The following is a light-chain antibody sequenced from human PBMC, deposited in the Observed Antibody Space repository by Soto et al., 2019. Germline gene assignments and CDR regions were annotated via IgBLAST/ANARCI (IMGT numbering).Light chain of an antibody. J-gene: IGKJ4*01. CDR3: QQRSNWPSLT. V-gene: IGKV3-11*01. Sequence: EMALTQSPGTLSVSPLESSTLPCSAIHSVTRDSVAWYQQKRGQAPRLLIYGAFNRATGIPDRFSGTGSGTDFTLTISSLEPEDFAVYYCQQRSNWPSLTFGGGTKVDIK. CDR1: HSVTRD. CDR2: GAF.